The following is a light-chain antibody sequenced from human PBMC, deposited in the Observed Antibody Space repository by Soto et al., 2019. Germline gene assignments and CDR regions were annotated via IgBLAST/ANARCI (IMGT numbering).Light chain of an antibody. V-gene: IGKV1D-12*01. Sequence: DIQMTQSPSSVSASVGDRVIITCRASQDLTNWLDWYQQKPGKAPRVLIYAASSLESGVPSRFSGSGSGTEYILTISRLQPEDFATYHCQQAKTFPLTFGGGTKV. CDR1: QDLTNW. CDR3: QQAKTFPLT. CDR2: AAS. J-gene: IGKJ4*01.